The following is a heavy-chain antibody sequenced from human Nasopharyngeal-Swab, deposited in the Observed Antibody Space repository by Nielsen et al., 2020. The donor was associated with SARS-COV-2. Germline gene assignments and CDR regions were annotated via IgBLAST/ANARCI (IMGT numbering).Heavy chain of an antibody. V-gene: IGHV3-7*03. Sequence: GGSLRLSCAASGFTFSSYWMTWVRQAPGKGLEWVANINQDGSEKYYVDSVKGRFTISRDNAKNSLYLQMNSLRAEDTALYYCAKDFYYMDVWGKGTTVTVSS. CDR1: GFTFSSYW. CDR3: AKDFYYMDV. CDR2: INQDGSEK. J-gene: IGHJ6*03.